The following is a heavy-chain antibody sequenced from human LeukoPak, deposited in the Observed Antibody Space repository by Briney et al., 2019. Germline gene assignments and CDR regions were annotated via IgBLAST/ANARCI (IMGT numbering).Heavy chain of an antibody. CDR1: GFTFTSSA. Sequence: SVTVSCTASGFTFTSSAMQWVRQARGQRLEWIGWIVVGSGNTNYAQKFQERVTITRDMSTSTAYMELSSLRSEDTAVYYCAADGPAGGYFDYWGQGTLVTVSS. J-gene: IGHJ4*02. CDR2: IVVGSGNT. CDR3: AADGPAGGYFDY. V-gene: IGHV1-58*02. D-gene: IGHD2-8*02.